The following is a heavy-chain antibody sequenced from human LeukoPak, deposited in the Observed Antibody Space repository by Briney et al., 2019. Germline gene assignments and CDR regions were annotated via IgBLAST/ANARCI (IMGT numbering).Heavy chain of an antibody. CDR2: IYGNDDK. D-gene: IGHD4-17*01. CDR1: GFSLNTNAVA. V-gene: IGHV2-5*01. J-gene: IGHJ4*02. Sequence: SGPTLVKPTQTLTLTCTFSGFSLNTNAVAVGWVRRPPGQALEWLTFIYGNDDKRYSPPLASRLTITKDTSKNQVVLTMTDMDYVDTATYYCVHRTMVTSVDHWGQGALVTVSS. CDR3: VHRTMVTSVDH.